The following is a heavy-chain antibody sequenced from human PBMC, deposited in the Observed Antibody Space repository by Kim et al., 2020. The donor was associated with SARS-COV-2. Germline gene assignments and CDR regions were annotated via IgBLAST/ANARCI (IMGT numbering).Heavy chain of an antibody. CDR3: GTQHRNGRGGYGAVYY. V-gene: IGHV4-39*01. CDR2: ACYIGNT. Sequence: SETLSLTCTVSGGSLSSSSYYWGWIRQPPGKGRDWIGTACYIGNTYYNPSRKVRVTISVDTSKNQFSLNLVTVTAADTSFCECGTQHRNGRGGYGAVYY. D-gene: IGHD6-19*01. J-gene: IGHJ6*01. CDR1: GGSLSSSSYY.